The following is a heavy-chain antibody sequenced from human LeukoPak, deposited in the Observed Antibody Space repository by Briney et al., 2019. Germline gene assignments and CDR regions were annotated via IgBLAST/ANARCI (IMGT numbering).Heavy chain of an antibody. CDR2: IWYDGSNK. Sequence: GGSLRLSCAASGFTFSNYGMHWVRQAPGKGLEWVAVIWYDGSNKYCSDSVKGRFTISRDNSKNTLYLQMNSLRAEDTAVYYCVRGRFGGYFDHWGQGSLVTVSS. CDR3: VRGRFGGYFDH. CDR1: GFTFSNYG. V-gene: IGHV3-33*01. D-gene: IGHD2-15*01. J-gene: IGHJ4*02.